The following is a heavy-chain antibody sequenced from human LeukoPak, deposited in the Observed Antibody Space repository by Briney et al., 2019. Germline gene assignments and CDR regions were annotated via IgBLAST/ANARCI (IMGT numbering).Heavy chain of an antibody. CDR2: LGRSGEYK. Sequence: GGSLRLSCAASGFSFTDYSMSWVRQAPGKGLEWVAGLGRSGEYKYYADSVKGRFTISRDNSKDTVSLQMNSLRAEDSAIYFCVKDRPCETCMPMDDWGQGTTVTVSS. CDR1: GFSFTDYS. D-gene: IGHD2-2*01. J-gene: IGHJ6*02. CDR3: VKDRPCETCMPMDD. V-gene: IGHV3-23*01.